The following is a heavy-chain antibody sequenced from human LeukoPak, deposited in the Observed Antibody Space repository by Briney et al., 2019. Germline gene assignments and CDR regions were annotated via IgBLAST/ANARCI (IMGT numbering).Heavy chain of an antibody. CDR2: IYSGGTT. CDR1: GFTVSNNY. Sequence: PGGSLRLSCKASGFTVSNNYMNWVRQAPGKGLERVALIYSGGTTNYADSVKGRFTISRDNSKNTLNLQMTNVRVEDTAVYYCARDPPEIAASVSGGWGQGALFTVSS. D-gene: IGHD6-13*01. CDR3: ARDPPEIAASVSGG. V-gene: IGHV3-53*01. J-gene: IGHJ4*02.